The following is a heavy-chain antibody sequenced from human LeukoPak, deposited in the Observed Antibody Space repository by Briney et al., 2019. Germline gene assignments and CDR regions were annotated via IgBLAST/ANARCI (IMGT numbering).Heavy chain of an antibody. V-gene: IGHV1-2*02. CDR3: ASPQLVREYYFDY. CDR2: INPNSGGT. D-gene: IGHD6-6*01. CDR1: GYTFTGYY. J-gene: IGHJ4*02. Sequence: ASVKVSCKASGYTFTGYYMHWVRQAPGQGLEWMGWINPNSGGTNYAQKFQGRVTMTRDTPISTAYMELSRLRSDDTAVYYCASPQLVREYYFDYWGQGTLVTVSS.